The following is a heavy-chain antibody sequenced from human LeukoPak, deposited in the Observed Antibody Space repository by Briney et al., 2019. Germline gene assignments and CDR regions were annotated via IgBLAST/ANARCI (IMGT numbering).Heavy chain of an antibody. D-gene: IGHD1-26*01. CDR3: ARRSDSGSDDGEDYFDY. V-gene: IGHV4-4*07. J-gene: IGHJ4*02. CDR2: IYTSGST. Sequence: SETLSLTCTVSGGSISSYYGSWIRQPAGEGLEWIGRIYTSGSTNYNPSLKSRVTMSVDTSKNQFSLKLTSVTAADTAVYFCARRSDSGSDDGEDYFDYWGRGTLVTVSS. CDR1: GGSISSYY.